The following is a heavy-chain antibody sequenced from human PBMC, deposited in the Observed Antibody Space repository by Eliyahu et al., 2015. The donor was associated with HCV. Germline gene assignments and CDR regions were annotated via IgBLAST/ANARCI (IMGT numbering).Heavy chain of an antibody. CDR2: IYYSGRT. CDR1: GGSISSSSYY. D-gene: IGHD1-26*01. Sequence: QLQLQESGPGLVKPSETLSLTCTVSGGSISSSSYYWGWIRQPPGKGLEWIGSIYYSGRTYYNPSLKSRVTISVDTSKNQFSLKLSSVTAADTAVYYCARTGNVGATHRPPDAFDIWGQGTMVTVSS. V-gene: IGHV4-39*01. CDR3: ARTGNVGATHRPPDAFDI. J-gene: IGHJ3*02.